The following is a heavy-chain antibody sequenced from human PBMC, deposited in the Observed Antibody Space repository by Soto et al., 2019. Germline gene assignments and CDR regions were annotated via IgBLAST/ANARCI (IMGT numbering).Heavy chain of an antibody. J-gene: IGHJ5*02. CDR3: ARRLKTGYCSSTSCYNVMFDP. CDR2: IDPSDSYT. Sequence: GESLKISCKGSGYSFTSYWISWVRQMPGKGLEWMGRIDPSDSYTNYSPSFQGHVTISADKSISTAYLQWSSLKASDTAMYYCARRLKTGYCSSTSCYNVMFDPWGQGTLVTVSS. CDR1: GYSFTSYW. V-gene: IGHV5-10-1*01. D-gene: IGHD2-2*01.